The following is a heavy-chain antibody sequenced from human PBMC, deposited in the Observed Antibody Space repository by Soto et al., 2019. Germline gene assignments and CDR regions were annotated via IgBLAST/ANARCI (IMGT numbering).Heavy chain of an antibody. D-gene: IGHD3-9*01. V-gene: IGHV3-33*01. Sequence: QVQVVESGGGVVQPGRSLRLSCAASGFTFSTYGMHWVRQAPGKGLEWVALVWSDGSKKYYADSAKGRFTISRDNSKDTLHLQMNSLRAEDTAVYYCVRVFDTYYFDLWGQGTLVTVST. J-gene: IGHJ4*02. CDR1: GFTFSTYG. CDR2: VWSDGSKK. CDR3: VRVFDTYYFDL.